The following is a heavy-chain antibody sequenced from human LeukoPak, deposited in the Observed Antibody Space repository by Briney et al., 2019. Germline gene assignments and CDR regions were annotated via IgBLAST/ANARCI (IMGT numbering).Heavy chain of an antibody. D-gene: IGHD1-26*01. V-gene: IGHV1-2*06. CDR3: ARRGGSYYYFDY. Sequence: ASVKVSCKASGYTFTGYYMHWVRQAPGQGLEWMGRINPNSGGTNYAQKFQGRVTMTRDTSISTAYMELSRLRSDDTAVYHCARRGGSYYYFDYWGQGTLVTVSS. CDR1: GYTFTGYY. J-gene: IGHJ4*02. CDR2: INPNSGGT.